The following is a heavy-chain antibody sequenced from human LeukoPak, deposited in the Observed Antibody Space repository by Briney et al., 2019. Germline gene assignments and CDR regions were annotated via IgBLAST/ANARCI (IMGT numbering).Heavy chain of an antibody. Sequence: GGSLRLSCAASGFTFSSYAMSWVRQAPGKGLEWVSAISGSGGSTYYADSVKGRFTISRDSAKNSLYLQMNSLRAEDTAVYYCARKGMDYYDSSGYLDDAFDIWGQGTMVTVSS. CDR3: ARKGMDYYDSSGYLDDAFDI. CDR2: ISGSGGST. CDR1: GFTFSSYA. D-gene: IGHD3-22*01. V-gene: IGHV3-23*01. J-gene: IGHJ3*02.